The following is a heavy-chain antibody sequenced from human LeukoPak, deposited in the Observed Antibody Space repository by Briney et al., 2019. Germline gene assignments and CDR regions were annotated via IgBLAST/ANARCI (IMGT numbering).Heavy chain of an antibody. CDR1: GYSFTSYW. V-gene: IGHV5-51*01. Sequence: GESLKISCKGSGYSFTSYWIGWVRQMPGKGLEWMGIIYPGDSDTRYSPSFQGQVTISADKSISTAYLQWSSLKASDTAMYYCARQPEGITGTTEEEYFQHWGQGTLVTVSS. CDR3: ARQPEGITGTTEEEYFQH. D-gene: IGHD1-7*01. J-gene: IGHJ1*01. CDR2: IYPGDSDT.